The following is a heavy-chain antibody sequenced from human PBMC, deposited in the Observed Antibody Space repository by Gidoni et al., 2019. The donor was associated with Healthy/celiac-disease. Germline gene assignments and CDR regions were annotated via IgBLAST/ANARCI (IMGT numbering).Heavy chain of an antibody. CDR1: GFTFSSYA. CDR2: ISGSGGST. D-gene: IGHD2-2*01. CDR3: AKDSGQPQLVGAFDI. J-gene: IGHJ3*02. V-gene: IGHV3-23*01. Sequence: EVQLLESGGGLVQPGGSVRLSCAASGFTFSSYAMIWVRHAPGKGLEWVSAISGSGGSTYYADSVKVRFTISRDNSKNTLYLQMNSLRAEDTAVYYCAKDSGQPQLVGAFDIWGQGTMVTVSS.